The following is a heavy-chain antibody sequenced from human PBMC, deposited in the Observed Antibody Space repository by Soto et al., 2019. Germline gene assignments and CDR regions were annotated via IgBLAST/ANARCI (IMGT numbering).Heavy chain of an antibody. J-gene: IGHJ5*02. D-gene: IGHD2-15*01. Sequence: LVKVSCKASGGTFSNYPINWVRQAPGQGLEWMGGIIPFFGTTHSAQKFQGRVTITADESTSTAYMELSSLRSEDTAVYYCASRPVMEVAQYGNWFDPWGQGTLVTVSS. V-gene: IGHV1-69*13. CDR1: GGTFSNYP. CDR2: IIPFFGTT. CDR3: ASRPVMEVAQYGNWFDP.